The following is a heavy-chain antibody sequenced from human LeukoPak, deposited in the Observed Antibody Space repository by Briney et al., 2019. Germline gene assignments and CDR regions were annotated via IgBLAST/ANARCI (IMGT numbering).Heavy chain of an antibody. D-gene: IGHD3-22*01. Sequence: SETLSLTCTVSGGSIRSRSFHWGWIRQPPGKGLGWIGAIYYCGSTYYIPSLKSRVTLPVDTSKNLFSLKLSSVTAADTAVYYCARVVPYYYDSSDYYFAAFDIWGQGTMVTVSS. J-gene: IGHJ3*02. CDR1: GGSIRSRSFH. CDR3: ARVVPYYYDSSDYYFAAFDI. V-gene: IGHV4-39*01. CDR2: IYYCGST.